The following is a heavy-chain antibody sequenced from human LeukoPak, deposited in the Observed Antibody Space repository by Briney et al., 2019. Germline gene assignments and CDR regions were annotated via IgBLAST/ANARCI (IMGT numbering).Heavy chain of an antibody. V-gene: IGHV3-23*01. D-gene: IGHD2-15*01. CDR3: AKNGDRGAYCSGGTCYPYYYYYMDV. CDR1: GFTFSSYD. Sequence: GGSLRLSCAASGFTFSSYDMHWVRQAPGRGLEWVSAISTTGGTTYYADSVRGRFTISRDNSRNTLYLQMNSLRAEDTAIYYCAKNGDRGAYCSGGTCYPYYYYYMDVWGKGTTVTISS. CDR2: ISTTGGTT. J-gene: IGHJ6*03.